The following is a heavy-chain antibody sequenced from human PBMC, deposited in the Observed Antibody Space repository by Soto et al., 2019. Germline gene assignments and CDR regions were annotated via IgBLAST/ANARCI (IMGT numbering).Heavy chain of an antibody. Sequence: QVQHVQSGAEVKKPGASVKVSCKASGYTFTSYAMHWVRRAPGQRLEWMGWINAGNGHTKYSQKVQGRVTITRDTSASTAYMELTSLRSEDTGVYYWAGSSGFYYVDYWGQGTLVTVSS. J-gene: IGHJ4*02. V-gene: IGHV1-3*01. CDR1: GYTFTSYA. D-gene: IGHD3-22*01. CDR3: AGSSGFYYVDY. CDR2: INAGNGHT.